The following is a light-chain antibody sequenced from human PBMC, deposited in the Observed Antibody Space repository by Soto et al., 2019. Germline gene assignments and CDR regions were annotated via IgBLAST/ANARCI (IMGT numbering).Light chain of an antibody. CDR3: SSYTSSNTGV. CDR2: EVR. Sequence: QSALTQPASVSGSPGQSITISCTGTSSDVGGYDYVSWYQQHPGKAPKVMIYEVRNRPSGVSNRFSGSKSGNTASLTISGLQAEDEADYYCSSYTSSNTGVFGGGTKLTVL. CDR1: SSDVGGYDY. V-gene: IGLV2-14*01. J-gene: IGLJ3*02.